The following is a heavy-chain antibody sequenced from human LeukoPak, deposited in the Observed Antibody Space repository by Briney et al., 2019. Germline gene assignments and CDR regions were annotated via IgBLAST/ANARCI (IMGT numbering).Heavy chain of an antibody. D-gene: IGHD6-13*01. CDR2: VSYDGDNE. CDR1: GFTFSNYA. Sequence: GGSLRLSCAASGFTFSNYAMHWVRQAPGKGLEWVAVVSYDGDNEYYADSVKGRFTISRDNSKNTLYLQMNSLGPDDTALYYCARDRDIAAAGVRNTFDIWGQGTMVTVSS. V-gene: IGHV3-30-3*01. J-gene: IGHJ3*02. CDR3: ARDRDIAAAGVRNTFDI.